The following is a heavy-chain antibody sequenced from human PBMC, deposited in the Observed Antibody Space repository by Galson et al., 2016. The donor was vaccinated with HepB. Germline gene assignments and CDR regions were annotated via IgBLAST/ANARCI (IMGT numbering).Heavy chain of an antibody. D-gene: IGHD6-19*01. CDR1: GDSVNNYNYY. V-gene: IGHV4-61*01. Sequence: ETLSLTCTVSGDSVNNYNYYWSWIRQPPAKGLEWIGYIYYSGTTDCNPSLKSRLTMAVDASKNQFSLKLSSVTAADTAVYFCARDQGGYFDLWGRGTLVTVSS. CDR2: IYYSGTT. J-gene: IGHJ5*02. CDR3: ARDQGGYFDL.